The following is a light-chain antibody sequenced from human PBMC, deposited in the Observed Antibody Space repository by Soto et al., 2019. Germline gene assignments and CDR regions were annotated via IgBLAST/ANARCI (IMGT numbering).Light chain of an antibody. V-gene: IGKV3-11*01. Sequence: EIVLTQSPATLSLSPGETATLSCRASQSVGRYLAWYQQKPGQAPRLLIYDASNRATGVPARFSGSGSGTDFTLTISSLEPEDFAVYYCQQRSTWPTFGQGTKVEIE. CDR2: DAS. J-gene: IGKJ1*01. CDR3: QQRSTWPT. CDR1: QSVGRY.